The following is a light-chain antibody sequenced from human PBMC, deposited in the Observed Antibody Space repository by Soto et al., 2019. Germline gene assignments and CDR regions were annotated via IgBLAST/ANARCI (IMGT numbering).Light chain of an antibody. CDR2: GNT. J-gene: IGLJ2*01. CDR1: SSNIGANYD. Sequence: QSVLTQPTSVSGAPGQTVTISCTGSSSNIGANYDVNWYQQLPGTAPKVLIYGNTDRPSGVPDRFSASKSGTSASLAITGLQAEDEADYYCQSHATKLDSVVFGGGTKVTVL. CDR3: QSHATKLDSVV. V-gene: IGLV1-40*01.